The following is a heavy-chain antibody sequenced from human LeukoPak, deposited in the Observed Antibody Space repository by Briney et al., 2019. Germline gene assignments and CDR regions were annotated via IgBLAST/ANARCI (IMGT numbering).Heavy chain of an antibody. D-gene: IGHD3-22*01. Sequence: GGSLRLSCAASGFTFSSYGMSWVRQAPGKGLQWVSVIIGSGSSTYYADSVKGRFTISRDNARNTLYLQMNSLRAEDTAVYYCAKDSSGYYSGFIFDYWGQGTLVTVSS. J-gene: IGHJ4*02. V-gene: IGHV3-23*01. CDR1: GFTFSSYG. CDR2: IIGSGSST. CDR3: AKDSSGYYSGFIFDY.